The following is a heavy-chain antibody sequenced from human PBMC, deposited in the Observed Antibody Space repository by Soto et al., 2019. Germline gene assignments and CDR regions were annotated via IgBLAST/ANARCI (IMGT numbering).Heavy chain of an antibody. V-gene: IGHV3-74*01. CDR3: ARASGSNIHFDY. CDR1: ELPFSTYG. Sequence: EVQLVESGGGLVQPGGSLSFSVEASELPFSTYGMHWVGQAPGKGLVWVPRINTEGRSTTYADSVKGGLTISRDNTKNTLYLQMNSLRVEDTAVYYCARASGSNIHFDYWGQGTLVTVSS. D-gene: IGHD1-26*01. J-gene: IGHJ4*02. CDR2: INTEGRST.